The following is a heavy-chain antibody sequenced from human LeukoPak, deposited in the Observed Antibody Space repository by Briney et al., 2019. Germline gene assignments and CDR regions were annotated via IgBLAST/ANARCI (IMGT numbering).Heavy chain of an antibody. CDR1: GFTFSSYT. D-gene: IGHD4-17*01. CDR3: ARGPTTVTTGDY. V-gene: IGHV3-21*01. CDR2: ISSSSSYI. J-gene: IGHJ4*02. Sequence: GGSLRLSCAASGFTFSSYTMNWVRQAPGKGLEWVSFISSSSSYIYYADSVKGRFTISRDNAKNSLYLQMNSLRAEDAAVYYCARGPTTVTTGDYWGQGTLVTVSS.